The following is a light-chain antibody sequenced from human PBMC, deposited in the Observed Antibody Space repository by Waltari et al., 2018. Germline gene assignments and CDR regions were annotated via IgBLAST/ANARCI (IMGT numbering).Light chain of an antibody. CDR2: GNS. CDR3: QSYNSSLSGSVV. J-gene: IGLJ2*01. Sequence: QSVLTQAPSVSGAPGQRVTISCTGSSSNIGAGYDVYWYQQLPGTTPKLLIDGNSKRPAGVPELFSCSKSGPAACVAVTVLQAEDEADYYCQSYNSSLSGSVVFGGGTKLTVL. CDR1: SSNIGAGYD. V-gene: IGLV1-40*01.